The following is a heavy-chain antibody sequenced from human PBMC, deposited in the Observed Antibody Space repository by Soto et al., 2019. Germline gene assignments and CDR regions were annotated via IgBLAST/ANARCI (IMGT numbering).Heavy chain of an antibody. CDR3: AKGRNYDILTGYSGYYYYGMDV. D-gene: IGHD3-9*01. J-gene: IGHJ6*02. CDR1: GFTFDDYA. V-gene: IGHV3-9*01. Sequence: PGGSLRLSCAASGFTFDDYAMHRVRQAPGKGLEWVSGISWNSGSIGYADSVKGRFTISRDNAKNSLYLQMNSLRAEDTALYYCAKGRNYDILTGYSGYYYYGMDVWGQGTTVTVSS. CDR2: ISWNSGSI.